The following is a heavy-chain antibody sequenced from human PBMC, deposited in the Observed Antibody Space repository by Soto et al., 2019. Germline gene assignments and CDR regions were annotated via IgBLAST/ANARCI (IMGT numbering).Heavy chain of an antibody. D-gene: IGHD6-19*01. V-gene: IGHV4-59*08. CDR3: ARHWWSSGSYLVFDS. CDR1: GASTGGYY. Sequence: SETLSLTCTISGASTGGYYWSWIRQSPGKGLEWIGYVFSAGSTKYNPSLQSRVAISIDTSKRQFSLKLTSVTAADTALYYCARHWWSSGSYLVFDSWGQGTLVTVSS. J-gene: IGHJ4*02. CDR2: VFSAGST.